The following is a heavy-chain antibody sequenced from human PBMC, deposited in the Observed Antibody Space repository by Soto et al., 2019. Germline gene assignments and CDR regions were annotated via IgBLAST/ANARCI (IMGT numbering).Heavy chain of an antibody. D-gene: IGHD4-17*01. J-gene: IGHJ4*02. CDR2: ISYSGST. Sequence: PSETLSLTCSVSGDSISSHYYSWIRQPPGKGLEWIGYISYSGSTNYNPTLKSRVTIFVHTSENQLSLSLSSVTAADTAVYYCATLPHYADPKAGFWGQGTLVTVSS. CDR1: GDSISSHY. CDR3: ATLPHYADPKAGF. V-gene: IGHV4-59*08.